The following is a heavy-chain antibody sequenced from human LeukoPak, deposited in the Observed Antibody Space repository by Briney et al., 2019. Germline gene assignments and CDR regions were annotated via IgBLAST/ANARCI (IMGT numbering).Heavy chain of an antibody. Sequence: GGSLRLSCAASGFTFSDYYMSWIRQAPGKGLEWVSYISSSGSTIYYADSVKGRFTISRDNAKNSLYLQMNSLRAEDTAVYYCARYQTPDNYRYYYMDVWGKGTTVTVSS. D-gene: IGHD1-1*01. CDR2: ISSSGSTI. J-gene: IGHJ6*03. CDR1: GFTFSDYY. V-gene: IGHV3-11*04. CDR3: ARYQTPDNYRYYYMDV.